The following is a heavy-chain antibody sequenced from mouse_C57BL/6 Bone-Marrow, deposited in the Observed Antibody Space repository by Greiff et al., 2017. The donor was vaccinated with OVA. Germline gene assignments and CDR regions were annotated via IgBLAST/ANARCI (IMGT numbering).Heavy chain of an antibody. D-gene: IGHD4-1*01. CDR3: VRPSNWEGFAY. J-gene: IGHJ3*01. Sequence: EVKLVESGGGLVQPKGSLKLSCAASGFSFNTYAMNWVRQAPGKGLEWVARIRSKSNNYATYYADSVKDRFTIPRDDSESMLYLQMNNLKTEDTAMYYCVRPSNWEGFAYWGQGTLVTVSA. CDR2: IRSKSNNYAT. CDR1: GFSFNTYA. V-gene: IGHV10-1*01.